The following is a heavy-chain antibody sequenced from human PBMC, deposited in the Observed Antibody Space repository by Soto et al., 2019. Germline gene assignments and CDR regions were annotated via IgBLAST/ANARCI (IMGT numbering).Heavy chain of an antibody. CDR2: TYYRSEWFN. J-gene: IGHJ4*01. CDR1: GDSVSINSAG. CDR3: ARDIDFAY. V-gene: IGHV6-1*01. Sequence: SQTLSLTCAISGDSVSINSAGWNWIRQSPSRGLEWLGRTYYRSEWFNEYAVSVKSRKTNNSNTYKNQISLQLNYVTPEDKAIYYCARDIDFAYWGRGTQVTVSS. D-gene: IGHD3-10*01.